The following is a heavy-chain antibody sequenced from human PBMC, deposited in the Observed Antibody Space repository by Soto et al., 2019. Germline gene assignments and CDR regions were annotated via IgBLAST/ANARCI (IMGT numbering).Heavy chain of an antibody. CDR1: GYTFTGYY. J-gene: IGHJ4*02. Sequence: ASVKVSCKASGYTFTGYYTHWVRQAPGQGLEWMGWINPNSGGTNYAQKFQGRVTMTRDTSISTAYMELSRLRSDDTAVYYCARVPVYFDWLLPEYYFDYWGQGTLVTVSS. V-gene: IGHV1-2*02. CDR3: ARVPVYFDWLLPEYYFDY. D-gene: IGHD3-9*01. CDR2: INPNSGGT.